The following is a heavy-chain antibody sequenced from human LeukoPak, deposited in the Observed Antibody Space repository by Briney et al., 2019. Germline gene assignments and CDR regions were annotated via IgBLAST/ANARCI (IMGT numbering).Heavy chain of an antibody. CDR2: ISYDGINK. D-gene: IGHD2-8*01. V-gene: IGHV3-30*01. Sequence: GRSLRLSCAASGFTFSSYAMHWVRQAPGKGLEWVAVISYDGINKYYADSVKGRFTISRDSSKNTLYLQMNSLRAEDTAVYYCASPVYSYYYYGMDVWGKGTTVTVSS. J-gene: IGHJ6*04. CDR3: ASPVYSYYYYGMDV. CDR1: GFTFSSYA.